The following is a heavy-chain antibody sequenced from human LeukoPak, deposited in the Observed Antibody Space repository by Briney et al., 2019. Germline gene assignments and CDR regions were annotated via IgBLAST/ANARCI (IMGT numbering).Heavy chain of an antibody. CDR3: ARATLSDYYFNY. V-gene: IGHV1-2*04. CDR1: GYTFTGYY. J-gene: IGHJ4*02. Sequence: ASVKVSCKASGYTFTGYYMHWVRQAPGQGLEWMGWINPNSGGTNYAQKFQGWVTMTRDTSISTAYMELSRLRSEDTAAYFCARATLSDYYFNYWGQGTLVTVSS. CDR2: INPNSGGT.